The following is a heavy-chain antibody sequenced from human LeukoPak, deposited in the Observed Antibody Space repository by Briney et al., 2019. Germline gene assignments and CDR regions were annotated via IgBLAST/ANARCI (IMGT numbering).Heavy chain of an antibody. V-gene: IGHV3-23*01. Sequence: HPGGSLRLSCEASGFIFGSYAMGWVRQAPGKGLEWVSGLSGLGYRTHYADSVRGRFIISRDNSKNSLFLQMNSLRAEDTAVYYCARDGHSGYDYEDGGFDYWGQGTLVTVSS. J-gene: IGHJ4*02. CDR2: LSGLGYRT. CDR1: GFIFGSYA. CDR3: ARDGHSGYDYEDGGFDY. D-gene: IGHD5-12*01.